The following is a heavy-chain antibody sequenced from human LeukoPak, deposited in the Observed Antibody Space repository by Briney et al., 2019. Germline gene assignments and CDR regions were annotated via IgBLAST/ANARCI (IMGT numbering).Heavy chain of an antibody. CDR2: IKSKTDGGTT. J-gene: IGHJ4*02. D-gene: IGHD3-10*01. CDR3: STVLRLIWFGESVIPFDC. Sequence: PGGSLRLSCAASGFTFSNAWMSWVRQAPGKRLEWVGRIKSKTDGGTTDYAAPVKGSFTISRDDSKNTLNLQMNSLKTEDTAVYYCSTVLRLIWFGESVIPFDCWGQGTLVSAS. V-gene: IGHV3-15*01. CDR1: GFTFSNAW.